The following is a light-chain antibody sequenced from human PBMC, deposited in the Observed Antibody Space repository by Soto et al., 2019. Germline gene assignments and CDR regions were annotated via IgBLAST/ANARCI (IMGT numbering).Light chain of an antibody. Sequence: TPVTPSPCSLSSSVSDPVNIPRRASQSISKHLNWYQQKPGKAPKLLIFAASSLQSGVPSRFSGSRSGPDFTLTISSLQPEDFATYYCQQSYSSPPTVGQGTKVDIK. CDR3: QQSYSSPPT. J-gene: IGKJ1*01. CDR1: QSISKH. V-gene: IGKV1-39*01. CDR2: AAS.